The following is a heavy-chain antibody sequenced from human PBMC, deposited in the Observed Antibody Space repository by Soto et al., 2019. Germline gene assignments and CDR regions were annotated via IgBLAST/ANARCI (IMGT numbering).Heavy chain of an antibody. J-gene: IGHJ6*02. D-gene: IGHD3-3*01. V-gene: IGHV1-18*01. CDR1: GYTFTSYG. Sequence: ASVKVSCKASGYTFTSYGISWVRQAPGQGLEWMGWVSAYNGNTNYAQKLQGRVTMTTDTSTSTAYMELRSLRSDDTAVYYCARDRELGYDFWSGYPSYYYYGMDVWGQGTTVTVSS. CDR3: ARDRELGYDFWSGYPSYYYYGMDV. CDR2: VSAYNGNT.